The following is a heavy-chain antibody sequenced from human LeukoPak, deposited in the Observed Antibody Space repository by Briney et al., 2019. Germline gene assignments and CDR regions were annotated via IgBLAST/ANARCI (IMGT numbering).Heavy chain of an antibody. D-gene: IGHD3-10*01. V-gene: IGHV3-23*01. CDR1: GFTFSSYA. CDR2: ISGSGTNT. J-gene: IGHJ5*02. CDR3: ARDVWFGDYRWFDP. Sequence: PGGSLRLSCAASGFTFSSYAMSWVRQAPGKGLEWVSAISGSGTNTYYADSVKGRFTISRDNSKNTLYLQMSSLRAEDTAVYFCARDVWFGDYRWFDPWGQGTLVTVSS.